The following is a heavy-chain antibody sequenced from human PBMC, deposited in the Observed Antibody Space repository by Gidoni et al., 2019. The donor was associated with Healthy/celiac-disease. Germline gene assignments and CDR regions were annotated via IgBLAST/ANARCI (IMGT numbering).Heavy chain of an antibody. D-gene: IGHD2-21*02. CDR3: TRQEDIVVVTAVDY. CDR2: IRSKANSYAT. Sequence: EVQLVESGGGLGQPGGSLILPCAVSGFTSSAYAMPWVRQACGQGLEWVVRIRSKANSYATAYAASVKGRFTISRDDSKNTAYLQMNSLKTEDTAVYYCTRQEDIVVVTAVDYWGQGTLVTVSS. V-gene: IGHV3-73*01. CDR1: GFTSSAYA. J-gene: IGHJ4*02.